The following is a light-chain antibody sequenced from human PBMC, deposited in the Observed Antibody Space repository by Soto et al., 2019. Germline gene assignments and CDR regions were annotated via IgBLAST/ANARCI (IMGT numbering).Light chain of an antibody. CDR2: EVS. V-gene: IGLV2-8*01. Sequence: QSALTQPPSASGSPGQAVTISCTGTGSDVGGYNYVSWYQHHPGKVPKLMIYEVSKRPSGVPDRFSGSKSGNTASLTVSWLQALDAAAYYYSSYAGTNNFVVFGGGTKLTVL. CDR3: SSYAGTNNFVV. J-gene: IGLJ2*01. CDR1: GSDVGGYNY.